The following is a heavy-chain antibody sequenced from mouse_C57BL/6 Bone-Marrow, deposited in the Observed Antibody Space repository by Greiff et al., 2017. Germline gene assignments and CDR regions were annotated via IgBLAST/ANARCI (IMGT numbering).Heavy chain of an antibody. CDR2: IWTGGGT. V-gene: IGHV2-9-1*01. J-gene: IGHJ2*01. Sequence: VNLVESGPGLVAPSQSLSITCTVSGFSLTSYAISWVRQPPGKGLEWLGVIWTGGGTNYNSALKSRLSISKDNSKSQVFLKMNSLQTDDTAMYYCARSHLLYYYGGYFDYWGQGTTLTVSS. CDR3: ARSHLLYYYGGYFDY. D-gene: IGHD1-1*01. CDR1: GFSLTSYA.